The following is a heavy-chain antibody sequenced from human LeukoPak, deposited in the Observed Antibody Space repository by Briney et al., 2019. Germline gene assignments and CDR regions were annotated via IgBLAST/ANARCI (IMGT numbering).Heavy chain of an antibody. Sequence: PSGTLSLTCAVSGGSISSSNWWSWVRRPPGKGLEWIGEIYHSGSTNYNPSLKSRVTISVDKSKNQFSLKLSSVTAADTAVYYCARRQWLVRYNWFDPWGQGTLVTVSS. J-gene: IGHJ5*02. CDR2: IYHSGST. CDR3: ARRQWLVRYNWFDP. V-gene: IGHV4-4*02. D-gene: IGHD6-19*01. CDR1: GGSISSSNW.